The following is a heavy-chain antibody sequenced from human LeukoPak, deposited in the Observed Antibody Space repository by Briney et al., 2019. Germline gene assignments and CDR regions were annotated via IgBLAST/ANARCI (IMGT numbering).Heavy chain of an antibody. CDR3: ARVVAARPYTGFNP. CDR1: GGTFTSYA. D-gene: IGHD6-6*01. V-gene: IGHV1-69*05. J-gene: IGHJ5*02. Sequence: GSSVKVSCKASGGTFTSYAISWVRQAPGQGLEWMGRIIPIFGTANYAQKFQGRVTITTDESTSTAYMELSSLRLEATAVSFCARVVAARPYTGFNPGGQGTLVTVS. CDR2: IIPIFGTA.